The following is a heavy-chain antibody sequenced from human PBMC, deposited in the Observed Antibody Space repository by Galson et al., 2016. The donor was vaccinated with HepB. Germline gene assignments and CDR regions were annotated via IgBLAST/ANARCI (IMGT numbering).Heavy chain of an antibody. CDR1: GFTFRNHW. Sequence: LRLSCATSGFTFRNHWMHWVRQAPGKGLVWISRINSDGSGTTYADSVKGRFTISRDNAKNTVYLQMDSLRAEDTAVYYCARVYDYVWVGSHFDYWGQGTLVTVSS. CDR3: ARVYDYVWVGSHFDY. V-gene: IGHV3-74*01. D-gene: IGHD3-16*01. J-gene: IGHJ4*02. CDR2: INSDGSGT.